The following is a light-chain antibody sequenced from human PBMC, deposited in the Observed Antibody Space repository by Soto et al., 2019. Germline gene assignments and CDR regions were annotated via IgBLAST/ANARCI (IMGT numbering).Light chain of an antibody. CDR2: AAS. V-gene: IGKV1-5*01. J-gene: IGKJ1*01. CDR1: QTISSW. Sequence: DIRMTQSPSTMSGSVGDRGTRTCRASQTISSWLAWYQQKPGKSPKLLIYAASTLQSGVPSRFSGSGSGTEFPLTISSLQPDDSATYYCQQYKSRWTVGQGTKVDIK. CDR3: QQYKSRWT.